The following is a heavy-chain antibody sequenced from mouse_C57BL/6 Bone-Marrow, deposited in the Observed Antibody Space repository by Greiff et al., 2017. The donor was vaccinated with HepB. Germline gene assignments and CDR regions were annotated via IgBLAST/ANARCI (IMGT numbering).Heavy chain of an antibody. D-gene: IGHD1-1*01. V-gene: IGHV1-82*01. CDR3: ARITTVVTGDY. J-gene: IGHJ2*01. CDR1: GYAFSSSW. Sequence: QVQLKQSGPELVKPGASVKISCKASGYAFSSSWMNWVKQRPGKGLEWIGRIYPGDGDTNYNGKFKGKATLTADKSSSTAYMQLSSLTSEDSAVYFCARITTVVTGDYWGQGTTLTVSS. CDR2: IYPGDGDT.